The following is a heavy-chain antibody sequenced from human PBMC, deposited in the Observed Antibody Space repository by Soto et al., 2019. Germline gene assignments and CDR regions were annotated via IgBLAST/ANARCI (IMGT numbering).Heavy chain of an antibody. Sequence: SVKVSCKASGYTFTGYYMHWVRQAPGQGLEWMGGIIPIFGTANYAQKFQGRVTITADESTSTAYMELSSLRSEDTAVYYCARDWLSPYNWFDPWGQGTLVTVSS. CDR1: GYTFTGYY. CDR2: IIPIFGTA. CDR3: ARDWLSPYNWFDP. D-gene: IGHD3-9*01. V-gene: IGHV1-69*13. J-gene: IGHJ5*02.